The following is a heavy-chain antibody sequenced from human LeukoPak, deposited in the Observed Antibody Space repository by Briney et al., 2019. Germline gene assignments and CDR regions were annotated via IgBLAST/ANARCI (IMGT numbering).Heavy chain of an antibody. CDR1: GGSISSYY. Sequence: SETLSLTCTVSGGSISSYYWSWIRQPPGKGLEWIGYIYYSGSTNYNPSLKSRVTISVDTSKNQFFLNLSSVTAADTAVYYCASPSLRGSNDFDIWGQGTMVTVSS. D-gene: IGHD1-26*01. V-gene: IGHV4-59*01. J-gene: IGHJ3*02. CDR3: ASPSLRGSNDFDI. CDR2: IYYSGST.